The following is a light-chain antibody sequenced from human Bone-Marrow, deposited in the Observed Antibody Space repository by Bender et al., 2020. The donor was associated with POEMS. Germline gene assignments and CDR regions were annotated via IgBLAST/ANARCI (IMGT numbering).Light chain of an antibody. Sequence: QSALTQPRSVSGSPGQSVTISCTGTSSDVGGYNYVSWYQQHPGKAPKLMIYDVSKQPSGDSGRFSGSKAGNTASLTSSGLQAEDEADYYCISSSGTSWVFGGGTTLTVL. CDR1: SSDVGGYNY. CDR3: ISSSGTSWV. CDR2: DVS. V-gene: IGLV2-11*01. J-gene: IGLJ3*02.